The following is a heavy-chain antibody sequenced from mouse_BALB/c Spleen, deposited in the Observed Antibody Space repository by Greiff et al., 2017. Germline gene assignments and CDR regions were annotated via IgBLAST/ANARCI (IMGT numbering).Heavy chain of an antibody. D-gene: IGHD1-1*01. V-gene: IGHV1-9*01. CDR3: ARPYGNRYYAMDY. CDR1: GYTFSSYW. J-gene: IGHJ4*01. CDR2: ILPGSGST. Sequence: QVQLKQSGAELMKPGASVKISCKATGYTFSSYWIEWVKQRPGHGLEWIGEILPGSGSTNYNEKFKGKATFTADTSSNTAYMQLSSLTSEDSAVYYCARPYGNRYYAMDYWGQGTSVTVSS.